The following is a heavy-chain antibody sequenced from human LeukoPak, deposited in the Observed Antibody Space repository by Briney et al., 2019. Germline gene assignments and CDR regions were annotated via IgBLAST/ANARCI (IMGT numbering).Heavy chain of an antibody. D-gene: IGHD4-17*01. Sequence: GGSLRLSCAASGFTFSSYSMNWVRQAPGKGLEWVSSISSSSSYIYYADSVKGRFTNSRDNANNSLYLQMNSLRAEDTAVYYCARDNPTLGITTTVLGAFDIWGQGTMVTVSS. V-gene: IGHV3-21*01. CDR2: ISSSSSYI. J-gene: IGHJ3*02. CDR3: ARDNPTLGITTTVLGAFDI. CDR1: GFTFSSYS.